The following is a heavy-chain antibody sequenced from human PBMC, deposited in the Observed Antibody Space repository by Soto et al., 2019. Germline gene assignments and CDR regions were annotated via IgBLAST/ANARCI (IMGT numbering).Heavy chain of an antibody. Sequence: PSETLSLTCTVSGGSVSSGSYHWSWIRQPPGKGLEWIGYIYYSGSTNYNPSLKSRVTISVDTSKNQFSLKLSSVTAADTAVYYCARVSYYDFWSGYYLAAPDDAFDIWGQGTMVTVSS. CDR1: GGSVSSGSYH. J-gene: IGHJ3*02. CDR2: IYYSGST. V-gene: IGHV4-61*01. CDR3: ARVSYYDFWSGYYLAAPDDAFDI. D-gene: IGHD3-3*01.